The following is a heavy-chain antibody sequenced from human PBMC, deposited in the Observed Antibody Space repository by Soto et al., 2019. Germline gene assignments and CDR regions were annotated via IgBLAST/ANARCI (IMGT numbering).Heavy chain of an antibody. J-gene: IGHJ4*02. V-gene: IGHV4-59*01. CDR1: GGSISNYY. CDR3: ARADFHFFDY. Sequence: SETLSLTCTVSGGSISNYYWSWIRQPPGKGLEWIGYIYYSGSTNYNPSLKSRVTISVDTSKNQFSLKLSSVTAADTAVYYCARADFHFFDYWGQGTLVTVSS. CDR2: IYYSGST. D-gene: IGHD3-3*01.